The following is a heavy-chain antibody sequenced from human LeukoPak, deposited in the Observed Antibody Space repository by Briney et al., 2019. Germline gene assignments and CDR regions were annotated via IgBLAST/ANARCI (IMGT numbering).Heavy chain of an antibody. CDR3: ASESGFGELSEGSDY. J-gene: IGHJ4*02. CDR2: INPNSGGT. V-gene: IGHV1-2*06. CDR1: GYTFTGYY. Sequence: ASVKVSCKASGYTFTGYYMHWVRQAPGQGLEWMGRINPNSGGTNYAQKFQGRVTMTRDMSISTAYMELSRLRSDDTAVYYCASESGFGELSEGSDYWGQGTLVTVSS. D-gene: IGHD3-10*01.